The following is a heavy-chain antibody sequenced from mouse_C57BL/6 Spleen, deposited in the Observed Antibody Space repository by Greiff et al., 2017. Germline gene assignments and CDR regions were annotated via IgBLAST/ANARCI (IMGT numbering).Heavy chain of an antibody. CDR3: ARSGSNYGFAY. V-gene: IGHV1-69*01. J-gene: IGHJ3*01. Sequence: QVQLQQPGAELVMPGASVKLSCKASGYTFTSYWMHWVKQRPGQGIEWIGEIDPSDSYTNYNQKFKGKSTLTVDKSSSSAYMQRSRLTSEDSAFYYCARSGSNYGFAYWGQGTLVTVSA. D-gene: IGHD2-5*01. CDR1: GYTFTSYW. CDR2: IDPSDSYT.